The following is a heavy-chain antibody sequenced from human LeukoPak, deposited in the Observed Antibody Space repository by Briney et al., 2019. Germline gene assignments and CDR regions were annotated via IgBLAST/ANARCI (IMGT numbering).Heavy chain of an antibody. D-gene: IGHD1-7*01. CDR3: AKGGGNYAGDYYYYMDV. V-gene: IGHV4-59*01. CDR2: IYDTVST. J-gene: IGHJ6*03. CDR1: GGSINSDY. Sequence: SETLSLTCTVSGGSINSDYWSWIRQPPGKGLEWIGYIYDTVSTNYNPSLESRVTISADTSKHQFSLKLSSVTAADTAVYFRAKGGGNYAGDYYYYMDVWGKGTTVTISS.